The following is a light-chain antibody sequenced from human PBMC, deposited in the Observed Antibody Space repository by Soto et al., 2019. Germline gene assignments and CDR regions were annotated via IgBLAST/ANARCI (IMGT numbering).Light chain of an antibody. V-gene: IGLV2-8*01. Sequence: QSVLTQPPSASGSPGQSVTISCTGTSSDVGGYKYVSWYQQHPGKAPKVMIYEVSKRPSGVPDRFSCSKSGNTASLTVSGLQAEDEADYYCSSYAGSNNFVFGTGTKVTVL. CDR1: SSDVGGYKY. J-gene: IGLJ1*01. CDR2: EVS. CDR3: SSYAGSNNFV.